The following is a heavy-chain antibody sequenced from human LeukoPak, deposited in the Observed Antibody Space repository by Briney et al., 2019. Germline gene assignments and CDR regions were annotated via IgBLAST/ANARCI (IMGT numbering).Heavy chain of an antibody. CDR1: GYTFTSNY. V-gene: IGHV1-46*01. CDR2: IYPRDGST. Sequence: ASVKVSCKASGYTFTSNYIHWVRQAPGQGLEWMGMIYPRDGSTSYAQKFQGRVTVTRDTSTSTVHMELSGLRYEDTAVYYCARNQEGFDYWGQGTLVTVSS. J-gene: IGHJ4*02. CDR3: ARNQEGFDY.